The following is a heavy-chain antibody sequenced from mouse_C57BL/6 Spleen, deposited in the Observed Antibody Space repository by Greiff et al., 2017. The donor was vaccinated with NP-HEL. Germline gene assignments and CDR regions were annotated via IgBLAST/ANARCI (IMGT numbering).Heavy chain of an antibody. CDR2: IYPGDGDT. Sequence: VQLQQSGPELVKPGASVKISCKASGYAFSSSWMNWVKQRPGKGLEWIGRIYPGDGDTNYNGKFKGKATLTADKSSSTAYIQRSSLTSEDSAVYFCARCGLREYLDYWGQGTTLTVSS. CDR3: ARCGLREYLDY. CDR1: GYAFSSSW. V-gene: IGHV1-82*01. J-gene: IGHJ2*01. D-gene: IGHD2-4*01.